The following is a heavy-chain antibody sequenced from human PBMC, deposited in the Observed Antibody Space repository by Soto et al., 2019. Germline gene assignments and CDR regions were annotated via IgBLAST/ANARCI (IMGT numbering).Heavy chain of an antibody. CDR2: KHTSGTT. V-gene: IGHV4-4*07. J-gene: IGHJ6*02. CDR3: GRGGEFYVLDV. Sequence: QVQLQESGPGLVKPSETLSLTCTVSGGSISGYYWTWIRQPAGKGLEWIGRKHTSGTTNYNPSLKSRVTMSIDTAANQFSLSLSSVTAADTAVYCCGRGGEFYVLDVWGQGTTVAVSS. D-gene: IGHD3-16*01. CDR1: GGSISGYY.